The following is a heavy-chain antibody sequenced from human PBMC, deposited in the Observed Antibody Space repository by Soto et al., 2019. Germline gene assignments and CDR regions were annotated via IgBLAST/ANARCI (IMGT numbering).Heavy chain of an antibody. Sequence: CAVSGAALSSGGYFYTWVRQRPGKGLEWHGYIYYSGGTNYNPSLKSRVTISRDKSKSQFSLRLISVTAADTTVYYCTREQSDDNYFDPWGQGTRATFS. CDR2: IYYSGGT. V-gene: IGHV4-61*08. J-gene: IGHJ5*02. CDR3: TREQSDDNYFDP. D-gene: IGHD6-19*01. CDR1: GAALSSGGYF.